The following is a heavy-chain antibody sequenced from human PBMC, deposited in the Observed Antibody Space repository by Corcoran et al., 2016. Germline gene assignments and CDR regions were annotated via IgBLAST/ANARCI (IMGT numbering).Heavy chain of an antibody. CDR2: IYPGDSDT. CDR3: ARVCTMVRGVIEMFDY. V-gene: IGHV5-51*01. CDR1: GYSFTSYW. Sequence: EVPLVQSGAEVKKPGESLKISCKGSGYSFTSYWIGWVRQMPGKGLEWMGIIYPGDSDTRYSPYFQGQVTISADKSISTAYLQWSSLKASDTAMYYCARVCTMVRGVIEMFDYWGQGTLITVSA. J-gene: IGHJ4*02. D-gene: IGHD3-10*01.